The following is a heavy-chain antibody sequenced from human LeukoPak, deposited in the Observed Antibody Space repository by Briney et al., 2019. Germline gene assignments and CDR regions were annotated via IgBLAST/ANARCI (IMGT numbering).Heavy chain of an antibody. CDR3: ARGPGIAAAGHLFGY. CDR2: ISSSSSTI. Sequence: ISSSSSTIYYADSVKGRFTISRDNAKNSLYLQMNSLRAEDTAVYYCARGPGIAAAGHLFGYWGQGTLVTVSS. V-gene: IGHV3-48*01. D-gene: IGHD6-13*01. J-gene: IGHJ4*02.